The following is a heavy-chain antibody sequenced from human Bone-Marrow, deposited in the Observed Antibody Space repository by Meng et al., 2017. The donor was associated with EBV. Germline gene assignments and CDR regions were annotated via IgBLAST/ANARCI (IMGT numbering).Heavy chain of an antibody. J-gene: IGHJ4*02. D-gene: IGHD3-10*01. CDR1: GGLFRSDA. CDR3: ASESGRGFTPDY. Sequence: EFGAKVKKPGSSVKVSCRTSGGLFRSDAVSWVRQAPGQGLEWMGGLIPMVGAPHYAQKFQGRVTIIADESTSTHSMQLNSLRSEDTAMYYCASESGRGFTPDYWGQGTLVTVSS. CDR2: LIPMVGAP. V-gene: IGHV1-69*01.